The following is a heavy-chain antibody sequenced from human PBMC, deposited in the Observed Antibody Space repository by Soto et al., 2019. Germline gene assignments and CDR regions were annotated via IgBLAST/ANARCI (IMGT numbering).Heavy chain of an antibody. V-gene: IGHV1-69*13. CDR1: GGTFSSYA. CDR3: ARDPAVADAFDI. Sequence: VASVKVSCKGSGGTFSSYAISWVRQAPGQGLEWMGGIIPIFGTANYAQKFQGRVTITADESTSTAYMELSSLRSEDTAVYYCARDPAVADAFDIWGQGTMVTVSS. CDR2: IIPIFGTA. D-gene: IGHD6-19*01. J-gene: IGHJ3*02.